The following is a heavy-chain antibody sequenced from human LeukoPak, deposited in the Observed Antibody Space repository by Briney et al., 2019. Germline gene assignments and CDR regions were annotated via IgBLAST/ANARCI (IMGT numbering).Heavy chain of an antibody. Sequence: GGSLRLSCAASGFTFSSYSVNWVRQAPGKGLEWVSSISSSSSYIYYADSVKGRFTISRDNAKNSLYLQMNSLRAEDTAVYYCARDLGRGYYDSSGLYSLGYWGQGTLVTVSS. CDR2: ISSSSSYI. J-gene: IGHJ4*02. CDR3: ARDLGRGYYDSSGLYSLGY. CDR1: GFTFSSYS. D-gene: IGHD3-22*01. V-gene: IGHV3-21*01.